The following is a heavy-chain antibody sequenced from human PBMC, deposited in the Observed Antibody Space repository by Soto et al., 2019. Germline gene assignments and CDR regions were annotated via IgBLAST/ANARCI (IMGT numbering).Heavy chain of an antibody. CDR1: GFTFSSYG. Sequence: QVQLVESGGGVVQPGRSLRLSCAASGFTFSSYGMHWVRQAPGKGLEWVSVISYDGSNKYYADSVNGRFTSSRDNSKNTLYLQMNSLRAEYTAVYYCAKEVAAAGTFYYYYGMEVWGQGTTVTVSS. D-gene: IGHD6-13*01. CDR2: ISYDGSNK. CDR3: AKEVAAAGTFYYYYGMEV. V-gene: IGHV3-30*18. J-gene: IGHJ6*02.